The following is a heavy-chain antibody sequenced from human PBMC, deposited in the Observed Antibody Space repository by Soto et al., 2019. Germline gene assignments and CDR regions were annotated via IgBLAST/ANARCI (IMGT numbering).Heavy chain of an antibody. Sequence: SETLYLTCTVSRGSRSRNGYYWSCIRQHTGKGLEWIGYIYYSGSTYYNPSLKSRVTILGDTSKNQFSLKLSSVTAADTAVYYCARHFLVDTARGNPYYLDYCGQGTLVPVSS. CDR1: RGSRSRNGYY. V-gene: IGHV4-31*03. D-gene: IGHD5-18*01. J-gene: IGHJ4*02. CDR3: ARHFLVDTARGNPYYLDY. CDR2: IYYSGST.